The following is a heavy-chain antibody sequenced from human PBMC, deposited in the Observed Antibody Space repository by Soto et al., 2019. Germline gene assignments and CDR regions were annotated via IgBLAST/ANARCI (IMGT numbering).Heavy chain of an antibody. V-gene: IGHV3-15*07. CDR3: TTDRGYCSSTSCYVYGMDV. J-gene: IGHJ6*02. Sequence: EVQLVESGGGLVKPGGSLRLSCAASGFTFSNAWMNWVRHAPGKGLEWVGRIKSKTDGGTTDYAAPVKGRFTISRDDSNNTLYLQLNSLKTEDTGVYYCTTDRGYCSSTSCYVYGMDVWGQGTTVTVSS. D-gene: IGHD2-2*01. CDR2: IKSKTDGGTT. CDR1: GFTFSNAW.